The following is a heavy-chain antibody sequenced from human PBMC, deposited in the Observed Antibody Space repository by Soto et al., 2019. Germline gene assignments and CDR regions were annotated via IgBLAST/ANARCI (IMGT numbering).Heavy chain of an antibody. D-gene: IGHD5-12*01. J-gene: IGHJ4*02. CDR1: GGSIGSGGYS. V-gene: IGHV4-30-2*01. Sequence: SETLSLTCAVSGGSIGSGGYSWSWIRQPPGKGLEWIGYIYHSGSTYYNPSLKSRVTISVDRSKNQFSLKLSSVTAADTAVYYCARGARGYAFDYWGQGTLVTSPQ. CDR2: IYHSGST. CDR3: ARGARGYAFDY.